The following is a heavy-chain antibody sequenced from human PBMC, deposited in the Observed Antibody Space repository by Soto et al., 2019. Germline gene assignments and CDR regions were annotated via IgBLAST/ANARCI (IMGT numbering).Heavy chain of an antibody. CDR3: ARGVQGPTLLCDY. J-gene: IGHJ4*02. CDR2: IIPIFGTA. Sequence: QVQLVQSGAEVKKPGSSVKVSCKASGGTCSSYAISWVRQAPGQGLEWMGGIIPIFGTANYAQKFQGRVTITADESTSTDYLKLRSLRTEATAVCYCARGVQGPTLLCDYFGKRTLVTVS. V-gene: IGHV1-69*01. CDR1: GGTCSSYA.